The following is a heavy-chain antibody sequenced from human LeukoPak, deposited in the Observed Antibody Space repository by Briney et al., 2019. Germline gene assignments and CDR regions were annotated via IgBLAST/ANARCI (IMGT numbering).Heavy chain of an antibody. D-gene: IGHD4-17*01. V-gene: IGHV3-74*01. CDR1: GFTFSFYW. CDR3: TRAQDYGDFGGGFDI. Sequence: GGSLRLSCAASGFTFSFYWMHWVRQAPGKGLVWVSRINSGGSSTSYADSVKGRFTISRDNAKNTLYLQMNSLRVEDTAVYYCTRAQDYGDFGGGFDIWGQGTMVTVSS. CDR2: INSGGSST. J-gene: IGHJ3*02.